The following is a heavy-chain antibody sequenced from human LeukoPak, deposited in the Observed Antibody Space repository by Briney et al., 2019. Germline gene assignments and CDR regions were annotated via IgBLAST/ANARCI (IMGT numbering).Heavy chain of an antibody. CDR2: IYYSGST. D-gene: IGHD3-10*01. J-gene: IGHJ4*02. Sequence: LSETLSLTCTVSGGSISSYYWSWIRQPPGKGPEWIGYIYYSGSTNYNPSLKSRVTISVDTSKNQFSLKLGSVTAADTAVYYCATPGGGYFDYWGQGTLVTVSS. CDR1: GGSISSYY. CDR3: ATPGGGYFDY. V-gene: IGHV4-59*08.